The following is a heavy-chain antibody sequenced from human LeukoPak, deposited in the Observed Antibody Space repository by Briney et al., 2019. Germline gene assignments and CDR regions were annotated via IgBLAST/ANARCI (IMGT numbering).Heavy chain of an antibody. J-gene: IGHJ3*02. CDR1: DDSISSSSYF. CDR2: ISSSGST. D-gene: IGHD1-26*01. CDR3: VRLVGASGAFDI. Sequence: SELLSLSCTVSDDSISSSSYFWAWIRQPPRKGLEWIASISSSGSTYYNPSLQSRVTISVDTSKNQFSLRLSSVTAADTALYYCVRLVGASGAFDIWGHGPTVTVSS. V-gene: IGHV4-39*07.